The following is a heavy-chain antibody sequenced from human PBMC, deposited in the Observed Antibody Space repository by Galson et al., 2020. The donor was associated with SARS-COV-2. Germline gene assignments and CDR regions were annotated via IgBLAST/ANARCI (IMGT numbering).Heavy chain of an antibody. J-gene: IGHJ6*02. V-gene: IGHV3-21*01. CDR2: ISSSSRYI. CDR1: GFTFSSYS. D-gene: IGHD2-2*01. Sequence: GGSLRLSCAASGFTFSSYSMNWVRQAPGKGLEWVSSISSSSRYIYYADSVKGRFTISRDNAKNSLYQQMNSLRAEDTAVYYCAREVGRYCSSTSCPREFLGGMDVWGQGTTVTVSS. CDR3: AREVGRYCSSTSCPREFLGGMDV.